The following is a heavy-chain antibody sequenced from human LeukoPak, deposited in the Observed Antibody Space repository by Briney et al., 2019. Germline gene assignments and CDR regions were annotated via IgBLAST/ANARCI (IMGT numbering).Heavy chain of an antibody. V-gene: IGHV3-53*01. J-gene: IGHJ4*02. Sequence: GGSLRLSCTVSGFTVSSNSMSWVRQAPGKGLEWGSFIYSDNTHYSDSVKGRFTISRDNSKNTLYLQMNSLRAEDTALYYCASGGIYYGAAFDFWGQGSLVTVSS. CDR1: GFTVSSNS. CDR3: ASGGIYYGAAFDF. D-gene: IGHD1-26*01. CDR2: IYSDNT.